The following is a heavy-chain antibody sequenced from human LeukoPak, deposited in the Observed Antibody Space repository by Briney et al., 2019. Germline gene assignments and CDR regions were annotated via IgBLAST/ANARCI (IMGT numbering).Heavy chain of an antibody. V-gene: IGHV1-18*01. D-gene: IGHD2-21*02. CDR3: ASNIVVVTAMQGFDY. CDR1: GYTFTSYG. J-gene: IGHJ4*02. CDR2: ISAYNGNT. Sequence: ASVKVSCKASGYTFTSYGISWVRQAPGQGLEWMGWISAYNGNTNYAQKFQGRVTITADKSTSTAYMELSSLRSEDTAVYYCASNIVVVTAMQGFDYWGQGTLVTVSS.